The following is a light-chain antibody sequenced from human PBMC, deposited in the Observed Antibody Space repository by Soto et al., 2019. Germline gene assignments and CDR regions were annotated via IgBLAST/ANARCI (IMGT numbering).Light chain of an antibody. J-gene: IGLJ2*01. CDR3: RSYTTSSTVA. V-gene: IGLV2-14*01. CDR2: EVS. CDR1: SSDIGGYNY. Sequence: QSVLTQSASVSGSPGQSITISCTGTSSDIGGYNYVSWYQQHPDKAPKLMIFEVSNRPSGVSNRFSGSKSGNTASLTISGLLPEDEADYYCRSYTTSSTVAFGGGTKLTVL.